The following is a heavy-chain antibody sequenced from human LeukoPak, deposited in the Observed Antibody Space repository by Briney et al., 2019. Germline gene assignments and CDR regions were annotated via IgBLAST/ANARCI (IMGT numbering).Heavy chain of an antibody. Sequence: GGSLRLSCAASGFTFSSYAMHWVRQAPGKGLEWVAVISYDGSNKYYADSVKGRFTITRDNSKNTLYLQMNSLRAEDTAVYYCARDPGGSGWPDAFDIWGQGTMVTVSS. CDR2: ISYDGSNK. J-gene: IGHJ3*02. V-gene: IGHV3-30*04. D-gene: IGHD6-19*01. CDR1: GFTFSSYA. CDR3: ARDPGGSGWPDAFDI.